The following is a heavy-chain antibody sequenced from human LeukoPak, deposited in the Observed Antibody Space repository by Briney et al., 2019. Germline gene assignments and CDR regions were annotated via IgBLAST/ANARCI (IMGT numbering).Heavy chain of an antibody. CDR2: IIPIFGTA. J-gene: IGHJ4*02. Sequence: SVKVSCKASGGTFSSYAISWVRQAPGQGLEWMGGIIPIFGTANYAQKFQGRVTITTDESTTTAYMELSSLRSEDTAVYYCARGYYDSINYYSFDYWGQGTLVTVSS. V-gene: IGHV1-69*05. CDR3: ARGYYDSINYYSFDY. D-gene: IGHD3-22*01. CDR1: GGTFSSYA.